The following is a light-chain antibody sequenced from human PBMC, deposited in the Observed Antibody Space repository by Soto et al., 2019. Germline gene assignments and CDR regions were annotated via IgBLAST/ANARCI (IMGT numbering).Light chain of an antibody. CDR2: GAS. Sequence: EIVLPQSPGPLSLSPGERPTLSCRARQSVSSSYLAWYQQRPGQAPRLLIFGASTRATGIPARFSGSGSGTEFTLTISSLQSEDFTVYYCQQYNDWPPTFGQGTKVDIK. J-gene: IGKJ1*01. V-gene: IGKV3-15*01. CDR3: QQYNDWPPT. CDR1: QSVSSSY.